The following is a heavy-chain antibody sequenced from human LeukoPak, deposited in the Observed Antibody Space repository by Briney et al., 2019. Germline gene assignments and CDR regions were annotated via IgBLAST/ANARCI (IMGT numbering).Heavy chain of an antibody. J-gene: IGHJ4*02. V-gene: IGHV4-39*07. CDR3: ARVAPSTTFGVVTHRIFDY. D-gene: IGHD3-3*01. CDR1: ADSISSSNYY. CDR2: IYYSGST. Sequence: PSETLSLTCSVSADSISSSNYYWGWVRQPPGKGLDWIGSIYYSGSTYYSPSLKSRVTISVVTSKNQFSLKLSSVTAADTAVYFCARVAPSTTFGVVTHRIFDYWGQGTLVTVSS.